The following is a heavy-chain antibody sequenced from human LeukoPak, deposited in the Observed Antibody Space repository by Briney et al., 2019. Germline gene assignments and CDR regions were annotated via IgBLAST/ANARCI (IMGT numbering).Heavy chain of an antibody. J-gene: IGHJ4*02. CDR1: GFTFSSYA. CDR3: AKDAPVNIVVVPAANS. Sequence: GGSLRLSCAASGFTFSSYAMSWVRQAPGKGLEWVSAISDSGGSTYYADSVKGRFTISRDNSKNTLYLQTNSLRAEDTAVYYCAKDAPVNIVVVPAANSWGQGTLVTVSS. D-gene: IGHD2-2*01. V-gene: IGHV3-23*01. CDR2: ISDSGGST.